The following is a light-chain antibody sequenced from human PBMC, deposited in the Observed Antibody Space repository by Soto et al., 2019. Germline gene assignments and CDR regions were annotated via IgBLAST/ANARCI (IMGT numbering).Light chain of an antibody. Sequence: EIVLTQSPGTLSLSPWERATLSCRASQSVGNHLAWYQHKPGQAPRLVISGASTRATGIPARFRGSGSETEFTLTISSLQSEDFGVYYCQQYSEWPPVTFGQGTRLEIK. V-gene: IGKV3-15*01. J-gene: IGKJ5*01. CDR3: QQYSEWPPVT. CDR1: QSVGNH. CDR2: GAS.